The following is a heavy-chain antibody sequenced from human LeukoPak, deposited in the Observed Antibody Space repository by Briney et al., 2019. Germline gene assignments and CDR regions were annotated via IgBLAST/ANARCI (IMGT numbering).Heavy chain of an antibody. CDR3: AKGFCSSTTCYTYYYYFMDV. CDR1: GFTFSTYA. D-gene: IGHD2-2*02. V-gene: IGHV3-30-3*01. J-gene: IGHJ6*03. CDR2: MSYDGSDK. Sequence: GRSLRLSCAASGFTFSTYAMHWVRQAPGEGLEWVAVMSYDGSDKFYADSVKGRFTISRDNSKNTLYLQLNSLRAGDTALYYCAKGFCSSTTCYTYYYYFMDVWGKGTTVTVSS.